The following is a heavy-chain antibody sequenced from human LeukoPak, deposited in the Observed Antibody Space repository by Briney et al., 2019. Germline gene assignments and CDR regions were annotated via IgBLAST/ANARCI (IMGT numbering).Heavy chain of an antibody. J-gene: IGHJ4*02. CDR1: GYTFTGYS. CDR3: ARAGPTPGYYFDY. CDR2: INPNTGVT. Sequence: GASVKVSCKASGYTFTGYSIHWVRQAPGQGLEWMGWINPNTGVTNYAQNFQGRVTMTRDTSISTAYMDLSRLRSDDTAVYYCARAGPTPGYYFDYWGQGTLVTVSS. V-gene: IGHV1-2*02.